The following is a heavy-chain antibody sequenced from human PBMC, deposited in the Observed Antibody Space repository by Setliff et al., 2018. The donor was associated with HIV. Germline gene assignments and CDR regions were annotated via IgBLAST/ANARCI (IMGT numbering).Heavy chain of an antibody. CDR1: GFTFPSYS. D-gene: IGHD7-27*01. V-gene: IGHV1-3*01. CDR3: ARDTRWGDWYFDL. CDR2: ISAGNGNT. J-gene: IGHJ2*01. Sequence: ASVKVSCKASGFTFPSYSIHWVRQAPGQSLEWMGWISAGNGNTKYPQNFQGRVTITRDTSATTAYTELSSLRSEDTAVYYCARDTRWGDWYFDLWGRGTLVTVSS.